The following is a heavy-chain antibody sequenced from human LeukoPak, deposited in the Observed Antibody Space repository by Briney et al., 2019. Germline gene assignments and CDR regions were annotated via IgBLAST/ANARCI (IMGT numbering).Heavy chain of an antibody. D-gene: IGHD3-10*01. V-gene: IGHV3-30-3*01. Sequence: GRSLRLSCAASGFTFSNYAISWVRQAPGKGLEWVSVISKDGSNTYYAASVKRRLTTSRDNSKNTLYLQLNSLRPEDTAVYYCARDPPMAAYYYYGMDVWGQGTTVTVSS. J-gene: IGHJ6*02. CDR1: GFTFSNYA. CDR3: ARDPPMAAYYYYGMDV. CDR2: ISKDGSNT.